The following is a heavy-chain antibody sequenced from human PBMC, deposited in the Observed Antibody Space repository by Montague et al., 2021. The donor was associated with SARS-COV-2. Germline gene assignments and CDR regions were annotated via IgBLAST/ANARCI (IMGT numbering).Heavy chain of an antibody. CDR3: ARSTPFCSGGRCYSYLPQIEY. D-gene: IGHD2-15*01. CDR2: IHYSGST. V-gene: IGHV4-59*01. J-gene: IGHJ4*02. CDR1: GDSITSYY. Sequence: SETLSLTCTVSGDSITSYYWSWLRQAPGKGLEWIGYIHYSGSTKYNPSLMSRVTISVDTSKTQFSLRLNSVTAADTAVYYCARSTPFCSGGRCYSYLPQIEYWGQGARVTVSS.